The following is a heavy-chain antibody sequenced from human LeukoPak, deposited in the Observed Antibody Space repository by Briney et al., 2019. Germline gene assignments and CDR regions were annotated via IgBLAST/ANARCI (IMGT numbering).Heavy chain of an antibody. D-gene: IGHD3-22*01. J-gene: IGHJ4*02. CDR2: IYTSGST. Sequence: SETLSLTCTVSGGSISSSSYYWSWIRQPAGKGLEWIGRIYTSGSTTYNPSLKSRVTISGDTSENQFSLRLSSVTAADTAVYYCARASYSYDISGWVPFDYWGQGTLVTVSS. CDR3: ARASYSYDISGWVPFDY. CDR1: GGSISSSSYY. V-gene: IGHV4-61*02.